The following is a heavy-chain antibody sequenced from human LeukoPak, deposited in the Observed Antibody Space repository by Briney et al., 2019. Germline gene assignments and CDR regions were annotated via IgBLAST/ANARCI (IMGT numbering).Heavy chain of an antibody. V-gene: IGHV4-59*08. D-gene: IGHD3-22*01. CDR1: GGSISSYY. Sequence: PSETLSLTCGVSGGSISSYYWSWIRQPPGKGLEWIGYIYYSGSTNYNPSLKSRVTISVDTSKNQFSLKLSSVTAADTAVYYCARRAFSSGYYYFDYWGQGTLVTVSS. J-gene: IGHJ4*02. CDR2: IYYSGST. CDR3: ARRAFSSGYYYFDY.